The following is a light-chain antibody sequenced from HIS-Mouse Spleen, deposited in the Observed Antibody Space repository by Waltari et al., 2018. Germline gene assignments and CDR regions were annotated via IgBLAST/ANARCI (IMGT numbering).Light chain of an antibody. Sequence: QSVLTQPPSVSGAPGQRVTISCTGSSSNTGAGYDVHWYQQLPGTAPKPPIYGNSNRPSGVPDRFSGSKSGTSASLAITGLQAEDEADYYCQSYDSSLSAHYVFGTGTKVTVL. V-gene: IGLV1-40*01. CDR3: QSYDSSLSAHYV. J-gene: IGLJ1*01. CDR2: GNS. CDR1: SSNTGAGYD.